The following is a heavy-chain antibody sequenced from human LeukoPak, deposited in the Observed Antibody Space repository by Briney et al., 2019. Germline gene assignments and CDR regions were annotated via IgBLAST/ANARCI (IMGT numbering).Heavy chain of an antibody. V-gene: IGHV3-21*01. Sequence: PGGSLRLSCAASGFTFSSYSMNWVRQAPGKGLEWVSSISSSSSYIYYADSVKGRLTISRDNAKSSLYLQMNSLRAEDAAVYYCARSGGSTSPWFVPWGQGPLVTVSS. CDR2: ISSSSSYI. CDR3: ARSGGSTSPWFVP. D-gene: IGHD2-2*01. CDR1: GFTFSSYS. J-gene: IGHJ5*02.